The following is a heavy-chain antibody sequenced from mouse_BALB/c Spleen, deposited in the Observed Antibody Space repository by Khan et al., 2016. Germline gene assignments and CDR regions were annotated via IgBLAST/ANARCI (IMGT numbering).Heavy chain of an antibody. J-gene: IGHJ3*01. D-gene: IGHD1-1*01. CDR2: INTYTGEP. Sequence: QIQLVQSGPELKKPGETVKISCKASGYTFTNYGMNWVKQAPGKGLKWMDWINTYTGEPTYANDFKGRFAFSLETSASTAYLQINNLKNEDTATYFCARRHYGSSYDAWFAYWGQGTLVTVSA. CDR3: ARRHYGSSYDAWFAY. CDR1: GYTFTNYG. V-gene: IGHV9-3-1*01.